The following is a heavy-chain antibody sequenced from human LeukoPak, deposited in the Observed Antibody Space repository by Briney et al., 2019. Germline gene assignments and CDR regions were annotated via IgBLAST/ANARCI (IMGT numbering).Heavy chain of an antibody. D-gene: IGHD6-25*01. Sequence: GGSLRLSCAASGFTFSSYSLNWVRQAPGKGLEWVSYIGTIISTTYYADSVKGRFTVSRDDAKGSLYLQMSSLRAEDTAVYYCARTVYDLRGQRLIPGLDYWGQGTLVTVSS. V-gene: IGHV3-48*04. J-gene: IGHJ4*02. CDR3: ARTVYDLRGQRLIPGLDY. CDR1: GFTFSSYS. CDR2: IGTIISTT.